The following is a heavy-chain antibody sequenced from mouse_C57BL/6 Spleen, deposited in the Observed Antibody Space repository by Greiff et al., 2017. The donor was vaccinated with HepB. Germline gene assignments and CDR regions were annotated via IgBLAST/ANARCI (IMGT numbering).Heavy chain of an antibody. CDR2: ISSGGSYT. J-gene: IGHJ2*01. Sequence: EVNVVESGGDLVKPGGSLKLSCAASGFTFSSYGMSWVRQTPDKRLEWVATISSGGSYTYYPDSVKGRFTISRDNAKNTLYLQMSSLKSEDTAMYYCAREDYVFDYWGQGTTLTVSS. CDR3: AREDYVFDY. D-gene: IGHD2-4*01. CDR1: GFTFSSYG. V-gene: IGHV5-6*01.